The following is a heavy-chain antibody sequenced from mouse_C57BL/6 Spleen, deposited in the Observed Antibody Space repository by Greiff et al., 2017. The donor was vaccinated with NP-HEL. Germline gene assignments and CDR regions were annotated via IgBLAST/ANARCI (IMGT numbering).Heavy chain of an antibody. V-gene: IGHV1-7*01. Sequence: VQGVESGAELAKPGASVKLSCKASGYTFTSYWMHWVKQRPGQGLEWIGYINPSSGYTKYNQKFKDKATLTADKSSSTAYMQLSSLTYEDSAVYYCADSNYETYYAMDYWGQGTSVTVSS. CDR2: INPSSGYT. CDR1: GYTFTSYW. D-gene: IGHD2-5*01. CDR3: ADSNYETYYAMDY. J-gene: IGHJ4*01.